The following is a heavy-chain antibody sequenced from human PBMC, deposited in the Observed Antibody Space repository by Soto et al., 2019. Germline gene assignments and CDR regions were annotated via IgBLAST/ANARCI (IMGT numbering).Heavy chain of an antibody. J-gene: IGHJ4*02. V-gene: IGHV3-15*07. D-gene: IGHD3-10*01. CDR2: IKSKTDGGTT. CDR1: GFTFSNAW. Sequence: PGGSLRLSCAASGFTFSNAWMNWVRQAPGKGLEWVGRIKSKTDGGTTDYAVPVKGRSTISRDDSKNTLYLQMNSLKTEDTAVYYCTCYGSGSYYNKIDYWGQGTLVTVSS. CDR3: TCYGSGSYYNKIDY.